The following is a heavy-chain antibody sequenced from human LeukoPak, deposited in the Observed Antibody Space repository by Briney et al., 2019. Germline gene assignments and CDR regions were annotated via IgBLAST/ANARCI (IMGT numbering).Heavy chain of an antibody. CDR1: GGSFNGYY. CDR3: ARGQWEIRFDP. Sequence: SETLSLTCAVYGGSFNGYYWSWIRQPPGKGLEWIGEINHSGSTNYNPSLKSRVTISVDTSKNQFSLKLNSVTAADTAVYYCARGQWEIRFDPWGQGTLVTVSS. CDR2: INHSGST. D-gene: IGHD1-26*01. V-gene: IGHV4-34*01. J-gene: IGHJ5*02.